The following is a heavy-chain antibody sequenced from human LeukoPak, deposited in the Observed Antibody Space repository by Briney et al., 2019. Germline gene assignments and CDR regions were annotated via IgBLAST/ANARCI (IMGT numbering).Heavy chain of an antibody. CDR3: ARRSRDGWYFDY. Sequence: GGSLRLSCAASKFTFNNYAMHWVRQAPGKGLEWVSIISSDGSNKYYADSVKGRFAISRDNSNNTLYLQMNSLRAEDTAVYYCARRSRDGWYFDYWGQGTLVTVSS. J-gene: IGHJ4*02. V-gene: IGHV3-30*09. CDR1: KFTFNNYA. D-gene: IGHD5-24*01. CDR2: ISSDGSNK.